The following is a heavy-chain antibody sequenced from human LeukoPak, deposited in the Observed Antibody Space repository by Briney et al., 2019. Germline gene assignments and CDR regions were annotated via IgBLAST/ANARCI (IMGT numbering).Heavy chain of an antibody. CDR1: GFTFSNYD. Sequence: GGSLRLSCAASGFTFSNYDMHWVRQAPGKGLEWVAVISYEGNNKYYADSVKGRFTISRDNSKNTLYVQMNSLSAEDTAVYYCAKSVTSVTTASLDYWGQGTLVTVSS. CDR2: ISYEGNNK. CDR3: AKSVTSVTTASLDY. V-gene: IGHV3-30*18. D-gene: IGHD4-17*01. J-gene: IGHJ4*02.